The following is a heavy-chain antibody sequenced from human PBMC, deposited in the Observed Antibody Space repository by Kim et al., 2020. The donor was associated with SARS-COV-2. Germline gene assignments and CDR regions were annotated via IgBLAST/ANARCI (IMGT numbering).Heavy chain of an antibody. D-gene: IGHD3-10*01. CDR2: ISYDGGNT. V-gene: IGHV3-30*04. Sequence: GGSLRLSCAASRFTFITYAMHWVRQAPGKGLEWVAVISYDGGNTNYADSVKGRFTISRDNPKNMLYLQMNSLRAEDTAVYYCASNALPGSGSLYPFDYWG. J-gene: IGHJ4*01. CDR1: RFTFITYA. CDR3: ASNALPGSGSLYPFDY.